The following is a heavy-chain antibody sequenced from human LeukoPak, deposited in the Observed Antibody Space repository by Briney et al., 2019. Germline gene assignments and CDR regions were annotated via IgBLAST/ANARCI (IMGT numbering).Heavy chain of an antibody. CDR3: ARDLAPRYYDFWSGYFESDY. Sequence: SETLSLTCSVSDDSITMYYWGWIRQPPGKGLEWIGSIYHSGSTYYNPSLKSRVTISVDTSKNQFSLKLSSVTAADTAVYYCARDLAPRYYDFWSGYFESDYWGQGTLVTVSS. D-gene: IGHD3-3*01. CDR1: DDSITMYY. V-gene: IGHV4-38-2*02. J-gene: IGHJ4*02. CDR2: IYHSGST.